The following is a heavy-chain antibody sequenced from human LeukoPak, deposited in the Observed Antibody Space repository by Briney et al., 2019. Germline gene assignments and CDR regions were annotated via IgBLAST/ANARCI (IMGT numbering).Heavy chain of an antibody. J-gene: IGHJ6*03. Sequence: RTGGSLRLSCTVSGFTVSSNSMSWVRQAPGKGLEWVSFIYSDNTHYSDSVKGRFTISRDNSKNTLYLQMNSLRAEDTAVYYCAKEGQLARYYYYYVDVWGKGTTVTVSS. CDR2: IYSDNT. CDR1: GFTVSSNS. CDR3: AKEGQLARYYYYYVDV. V-gene: IGHV3-53*01. D-gene: IGHD6-6*01.